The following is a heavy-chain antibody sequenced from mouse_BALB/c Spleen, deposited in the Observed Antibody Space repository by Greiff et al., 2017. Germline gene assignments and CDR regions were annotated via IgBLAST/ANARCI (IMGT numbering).Heavy chain of an antibody. CDR1: GFTFSSYA. Sequence: EVMLVESGGGLVKPGGSLKLSCAASGFTFSSYAMSWVRQTPEKRLEWVASISSGGSTYYPDSVKGRFTISRDNARNILYLQMNSLQTDDTAMYYCARKNDLYYFDYWGQGTTLTVSS. V-gene: IGHV5-6-5*01. CDR3: ARKNDLYYFDY. J-gene: IGHJ2*01. CDR2: ISSGGST.